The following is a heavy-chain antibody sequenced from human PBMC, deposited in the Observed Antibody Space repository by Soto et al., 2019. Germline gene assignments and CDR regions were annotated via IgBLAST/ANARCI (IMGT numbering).Heavy chain of an antibody. CDR2: IWYDGSNK. CDR1: GFTFSSYG. CDR3: ASWAADYYDYGMDV. J-gene: IGHJ6*02. Sequence: QVQLVESGGGVVQPGRSLRLSCAASGFTFSSYGMHWVRQAPGKGLEWVAVIWYDGSNKYYADSVKGRFTISRDNSKNTLYLQMNSLRAEDTAVYYCASWAADYYDYGMDVWGQGTTVTVSS. V-gene: IGHV3-33*01. D-gene: IGHD2-15*01.